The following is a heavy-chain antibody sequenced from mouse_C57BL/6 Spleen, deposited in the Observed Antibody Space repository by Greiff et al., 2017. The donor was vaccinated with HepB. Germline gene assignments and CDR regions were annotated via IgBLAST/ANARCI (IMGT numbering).Heavy chain of an antibody. Sequence: EVKLMESGGGLVQPGGSLSLSCAASGFTFTDYYMSWVRQPPGKALEWLGFIRNKANGYTTEYSASVKGRFTISRDNSQSILYLQMNALRAEDSATYYCARYKTGYFDVLGTGTTVTVSS. CDR3: ARYKTGYFDV. CDR2: IRNKANGYTT. CDR1: GFTFTDYY. J-gene: IGHJ1*03. V-gene: IGHV7-3*01.